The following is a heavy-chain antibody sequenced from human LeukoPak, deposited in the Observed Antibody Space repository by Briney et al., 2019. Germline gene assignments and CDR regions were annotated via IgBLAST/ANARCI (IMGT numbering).Heavy chain of an antibody. CDR2: INSSSSYI. CDR3: AGPIAVAGSSAFDI. Sequence: PGGSLRLSCAASGFTFSDYTMNWVRQAPGKGLEWVSSINSSSSYIYFANSVRGRFTIYRDNAKNSLYLQMNSLRAEDTAVYYCAGPIAVAGSSAFDIWGQGTMVTVSS. D-gene: IGHD6-19*01. CDR1: GFTFSDYT. V-gene: IGHV3-21*01. J-gene: IGHJ3*02.